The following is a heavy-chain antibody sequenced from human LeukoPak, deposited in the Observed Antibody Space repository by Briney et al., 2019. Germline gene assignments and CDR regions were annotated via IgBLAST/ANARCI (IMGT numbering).Heavy chain of an antibody. V-gene: IGHV1-2*02. D-gene: IGHD3-10*01. J-gene: IGHJ3*02. CDR3: ATEGQYGFGELLAAFDI. CDR2: INPNSGGT. Sequence: ASVKVSCKASGYTFTGYYMHWVRQAPGQGLEWMGWINPNSGGTNYAQKFQGRVTMTRDTSISTAYMELSSLRSEDTAVYYCATEGQYGFGELLAAFDIWGQGTMVTVSS. CDR1: GYTFTGYY.